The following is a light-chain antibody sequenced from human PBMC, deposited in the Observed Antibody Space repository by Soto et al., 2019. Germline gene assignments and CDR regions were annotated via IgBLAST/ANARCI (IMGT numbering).Light chain of an antibody. J-gene: IGKJ4*01. CDR1: QDLSSW. CDR2: GAS. Sequence: DIQMTQSPSSVSASVGDRVTITGRASQDLSSWLAWYQQKPGKAPKLLIYGASTLQSEAPSRFSGRGSGTDFTLTISSLQPEDVATYYCQQANSFPLTFGGGTKVEIK. CDR3: QQANSFPLT. V-gene: IGKV1-12*01.